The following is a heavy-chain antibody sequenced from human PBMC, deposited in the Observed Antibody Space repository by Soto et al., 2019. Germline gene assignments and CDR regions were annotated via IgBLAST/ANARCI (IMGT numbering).Heavy chain of an antibody. V-gene: IGHV4-59*01. CDR3: ARGDTAMITRYALDT. CDR1: GGSISPYY. D-gene: IGHD5-18*01. Sequence: SETLSLTCTVSGGSISPYYWSWLRQPPGKGLEWIGYIYYSGSTNYNPSLKSRVTISLDTSKNQFSVKLRSVTAADTAVYFCARGDTAMITRYALDTWGPGTIVTVSS. J-gene: IGHJ3*02. CDR2: IYYSGST.